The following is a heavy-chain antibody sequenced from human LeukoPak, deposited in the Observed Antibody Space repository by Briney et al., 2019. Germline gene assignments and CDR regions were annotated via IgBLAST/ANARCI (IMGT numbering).Heavy chain of an antibody. D-gene: IGHD3-16*01. CDR2: IVGGGGST. J-gene: IGHJ4*02. CDR3: AKDLGRDY. CDR1: GFSFSTYA. Sequence: PGGSLRLSCEASGFSFSTYAMSWVRQAPGKGLEWVSGIVGGGGSTYYADSVKGRSTISRDNSKNMLYLQMNSLRAEDTAVYYCAKDLGRDYWGQGTLVTVSS. V-gene: IGHV3-23*01.